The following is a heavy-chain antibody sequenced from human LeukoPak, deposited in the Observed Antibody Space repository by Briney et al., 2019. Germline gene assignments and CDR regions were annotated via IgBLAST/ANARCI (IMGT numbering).Heavy chain of an antibody. Sequence: GRSLRLSCAASGFTFSSYGMHWARQAPGKGLEWVAVIWYDGSNKYYADSVKGRFTISRDNSKNTLYLQMNSLRAEDTAVYYCAKDWGYDSSGRLNYWGQGTLVTVSS. CDR1: GFTFSSYG. CDR2: IWYDGSNK. V-gene: IGHV3-33*06. D-gene: IGHD3-22*01. CDR3: AKDWGYDSSGRLNY. J-gene: IGHJ4*02.